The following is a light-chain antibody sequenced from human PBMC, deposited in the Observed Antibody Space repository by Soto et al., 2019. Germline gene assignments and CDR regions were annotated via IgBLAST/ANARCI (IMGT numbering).Light chain of an antibody. Sequence: EIVMTQSPATLSVSPWGRATLSCRASQSISDTLAWYQQKPGQAPRLLIYSASRRATGFPGRFSGSGSGTDFTLTISSLQSEDLAVYYCQQYNNWPWTFGQGTKVDNK. CDR1: QSISDT. CDR3: QQYNNWPWT. CDR2: SAS. V-gene: IGKV3-15*01. J-gene: IGKJ1*01.